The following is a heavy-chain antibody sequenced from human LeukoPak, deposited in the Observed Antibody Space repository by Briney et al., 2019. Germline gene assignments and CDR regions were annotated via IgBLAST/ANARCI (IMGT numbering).Heavy chain of an antibody. CDR1: GFTFSSYA. J-gene: IGHJ4*02. CDR3: ARDPQWYYYFDY. Sequence: GGSLRLSCAASGFTFSSYAMSWVRQAPGKGLVWVSRINSDGSSTTYADSVKGRFTISRDNAKNTLYLQMNSLRAEDTAVYYCARDPQWYYYFDYWGQGTLVTVSS. CDR2: INSDGSST. V-gene: IGHV3-74*01. D-gene: IGHD2/OR15-2a*01.